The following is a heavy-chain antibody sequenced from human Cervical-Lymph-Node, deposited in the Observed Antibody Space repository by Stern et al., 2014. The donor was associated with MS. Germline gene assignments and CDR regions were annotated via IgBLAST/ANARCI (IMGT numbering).Heavy chain of an antibody. J-gene: IGHJ4*02. CDR3: AKASYDSSGYSHFEY. Sequence: VQLVESGGGVVQPGRSLRLSCAASGFTFSSYGMHWVRQAPGTGLEWVAVISYDGSNKYYADSVKGRFTISRDNSKNTLYLQMNSLRAEDTAVYYCAKASYDSSGYSHFEYWGQGTLVTVSS. V-gene: IGHV3-30*18. CDR2: ISYDGSNK. CDR1: GFTFSSYG. D-gene: IGHD3-22*01.